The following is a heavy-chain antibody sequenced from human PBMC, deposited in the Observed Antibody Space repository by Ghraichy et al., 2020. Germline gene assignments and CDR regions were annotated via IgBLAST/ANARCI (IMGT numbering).Heavy chain of an antibody. Sequence: SQTLSLTCAVYGGSFSGYYWSWIRQPPGKGLEWIGEINHSGSTNYNPSLKSRVTISVDTSKNQFSLKLSSVTAADTAVYYCARHHGIQLWLLRGPYYFDYWGQGTLVTVSS. CDR2: INHSGST. J-gene: IGHJ4*02. V-gene: IGHV4-34*01. CDR1: GGSFSGYY. CDR3: ARHHGIQLWLLRGPYYFDY. D-gene: IGHD5-18*01.